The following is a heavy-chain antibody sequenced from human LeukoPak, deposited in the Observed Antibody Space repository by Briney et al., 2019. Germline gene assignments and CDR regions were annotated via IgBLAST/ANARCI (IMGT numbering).Heavy chain of an antibody. V-gene: IGHV3-30-3*01. D-gene: IGHD5-12*01. CDR1: GFTFSSYA. CDR2: ISYDGSNK. J-gene: IGHJ4*02. Sequence: PGGSLRLSCVASGFTFSSYAMHWVRQAPGKGLEWVAVISYDGSNKYYADSVKGRFTISRDNSKNTLYLQMNSLRAEDTAVYYCASNIVATIGDYWGQGTLVTVSS. CDR3: ASNIVATIGDY.